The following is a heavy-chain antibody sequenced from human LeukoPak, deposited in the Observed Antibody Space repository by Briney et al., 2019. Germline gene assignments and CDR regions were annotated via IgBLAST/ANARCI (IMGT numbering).Heavy chain of an antibody. Sequence: ASVKVSFKASGYTFTVYYMHWVRQAPGQGLGGMGWINPNSGGTNYAQKFQGRVTMTRDTSISTAYMELSRLRSDDTAVYYCALFRRDSSGSYYYYGMDVWGQGTTVTVSS. D-gene: IGHD3-22*01. V-gene: IGHV1-2*02. CDR1: GYTFTVYY. CDR3: ALFRRDSSGSYYYYGMDV. J-gene: IGHJ6*02. CDR2: INPNSGGT.